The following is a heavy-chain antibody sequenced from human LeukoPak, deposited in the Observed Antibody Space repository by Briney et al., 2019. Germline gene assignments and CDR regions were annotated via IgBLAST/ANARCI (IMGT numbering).Heavy chain of an antibody. CDR1: GFTFSSYS. V-gene: IGHV3-21*01. D-gene: IGHD4-17*01. CDR3: ARADYGDYHYYYGMDV. J-gene: IGHJ6*02. Sequence: PGGSLRLSCAASGFTFSSYSMNWVRQAPGKGLEWVSSISSSSSYIYYADSVKGRFTISRDNAKNSLYLQMNCLRAEDTAVYYCARADYGDYHYYYGMDVWGQGTTVTVSS. CDR2: ISSSSSYI.